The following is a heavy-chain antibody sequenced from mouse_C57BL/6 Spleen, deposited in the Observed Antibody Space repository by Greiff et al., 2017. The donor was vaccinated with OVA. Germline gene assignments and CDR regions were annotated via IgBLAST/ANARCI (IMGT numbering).Heavy chain of an antibody. V-gene: IGHV1-15*01. CDR1: GYTFTDYE. CDR2: IDPETGGT. Sequence: QVHVKQSGAELVRPGASVTLSCKASGYTFTDYEMHWVKQTPVHGLEWIGAIDPETGGTAYNQKFKGKAILTADKSSSTAYMELRSLTSEDSAVYYCTTGDYWGQGTSVTVSS. J-gene: IGHJ4*01. CDR3: TTGDY.